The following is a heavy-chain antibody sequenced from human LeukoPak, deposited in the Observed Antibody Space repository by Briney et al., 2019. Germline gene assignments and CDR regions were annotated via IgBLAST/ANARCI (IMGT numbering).Heavy chain of an antibody. CDR1: GGTFSSYA. CDR3: ARDFRYSGSYFGY. J-gene: IGHJ4*02. V-gene: IGHV1-69*05. CDR2: IIPIFGTA. Sequence: ASVKVSCKASGGTFSSYAISWVRQAPGQGPEWMGGIIPIFGTANYAQKFQGRVTITTDESTSTAYMELNSLRSEDTAVYYCARDFRYSGSYFGYWGQGTLVTVSS. D-gene: IGHD1-26*01.